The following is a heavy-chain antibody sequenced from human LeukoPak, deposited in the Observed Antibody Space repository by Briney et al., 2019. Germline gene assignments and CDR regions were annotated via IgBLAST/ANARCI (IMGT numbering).Heavy chain of an antibody. J-gene: IGHJ4*02. Sequence: SQTLSLTCTVSGGSIRSDPYYWSWIRQYPGKGLEWVGYIYYSGSTYYNPSLKSRVTISIDTSKSQFSLQLSSVTAADTAVYYCAREGGPYRPLDYSGQGTLVTVSS. CDR1: GGSIRSDPYY. V-gene: IGHV4-31*03. CDR2: IYYSGST. CDR3: AREGGPYRPLDY.